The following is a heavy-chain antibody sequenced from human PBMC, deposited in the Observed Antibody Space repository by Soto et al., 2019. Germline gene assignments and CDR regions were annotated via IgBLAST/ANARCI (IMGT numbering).Heavy chain of an antibody. CDR1: GGSISSYY. CDR2: IYYSGST. V-gene: IGHV4-59*01. J-gene: IGHJ4*02. Sequence: PSETLSLTCTVSGGSISSYYWSWIRQPPGKGLEWIGYIYYSGSTNYNPSLKSRVTISVDTSKNQFSLKLSSVTAADTAVYYCARSRRYSYGRMVFDYWGQGTLVTVSS. D-gene: IGHD5-18*01. CDR3: ARSRRYSYGRMVFDY.